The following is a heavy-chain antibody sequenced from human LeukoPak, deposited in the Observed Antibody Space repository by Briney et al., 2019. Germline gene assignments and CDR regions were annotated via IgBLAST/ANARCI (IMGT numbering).Heavy chain of an antibody. CDR3: ARHKWDNSLDY. Sequence: SETLSLTCTVSGDSMRRYYWSWIRQPPGKGLEWIGNIYHSGSTNYNPSLKSRVTISVDTSKNQFSLKLSSVTAADTAVYYCARHKWDNSLDYWGQGILVTVSS. D-gene: IGHD2/OR15-2a*01. CDR2: IYHSGST. V-gene: IGHV4-59*08. J-gene: IGHJ4*02. CDR1: GDSMRRYY.